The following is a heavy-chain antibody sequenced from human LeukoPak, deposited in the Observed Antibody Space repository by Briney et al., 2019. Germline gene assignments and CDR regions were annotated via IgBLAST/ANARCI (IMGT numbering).Heavy chain of an antibody. D-gene: IGHD2-2*01. V-gene: IGHV4-34*01. J-gene: IGHJ5*02. CDR1: GGSFSGYY. CDR2: IDHSGST. Sequence: SETLSLTCAVYGGSFSGYYWSWVRQPPGKGLEWIGEIDHSGSTNYNPSLKSRVTISVDKSKNQFSLKLSSVTAADTAVYYCASWVVGYCSSTSCYQAYWFDPWGQGTLVTVSS. CDR3: ASWVVGYCSSTSCYQAYWFDP.